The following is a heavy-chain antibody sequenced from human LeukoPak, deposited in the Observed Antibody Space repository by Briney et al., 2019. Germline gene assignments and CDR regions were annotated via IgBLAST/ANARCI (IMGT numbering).Heavy chain of an antibody. V-gene: IGHV4-4*07. J-gene: IGHJ4*02. CDR3: AREKSVTGSPYYFDY. CDR2: IYTNENT. D-gene: IGHD3-9*01. CDR1: GGSISSYF. Sequence: PSETLSLTCTVSGGSISSYFWSWIRQPAGKGLEWIGRIYTNENTNYSPSLKSRVTMSVDTSKNQFSLKPNSVTAADTAVYYCAREKSVTGSPYYFDYWGQGTLATVSS.